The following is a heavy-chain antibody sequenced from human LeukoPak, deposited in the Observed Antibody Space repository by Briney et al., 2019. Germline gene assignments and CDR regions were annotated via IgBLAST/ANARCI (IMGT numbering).Heavy chain of an antibody. CDR1: GGSFSGYY. D-gene: IGHD2-2*01. CDR3: ARHRGYCSSTSCRTEWYY. J-gene: IGHJ4*02. Sequence: SETLSLTCAVYGGSFSGYYWSWIPQPPGKGLEWIGEINHSGSTNYNPPLKSRVTISVDTSKNQFSLKLSSVTAADTAVYYCARHRGYCSSTSCRTEWYYWGQGTLVTVSS. CDR2: INHSGST. V-gene: IGHV4-34*01.